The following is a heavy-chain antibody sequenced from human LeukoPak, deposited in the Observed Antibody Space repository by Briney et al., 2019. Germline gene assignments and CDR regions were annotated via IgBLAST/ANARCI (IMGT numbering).Heavy chain of an antibody. Sequence: GGSLRLSCAASGFTFSSYGMHWVRQAPGKGLEWVGVISYDGSNKYYADSVKGRFTISRDNSKNTLYLQMNSLRAENTAVYYCAKWRDWGQGTLVTVSS. CDR3: AKWRD. J-gene: IGHJ4*02. V-gene: IGHV3-30*18. CDR1: GFTFSSYG. CDR2: ISYDGSNK.